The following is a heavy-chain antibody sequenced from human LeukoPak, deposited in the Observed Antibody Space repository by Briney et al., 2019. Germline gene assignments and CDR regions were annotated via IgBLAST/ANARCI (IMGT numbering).Heavy chain of an antibody. J-gene: IGHJ4*02. Sequence: ASVKVSCKASGYTFTGYYMHWVRQAPGQGFEWMGWINRNSGGTNYAQKFQGRVTMTRDTSISTAYMELSRLRSDDTAVYYCVTLLSNAAFDYWGQGTLVAVSS. D-gene: IGHD6-25*01. CDR2: INRNSGGT. V-gene: IGHV1-2*02. CDR3: VTLLSNAAFDY. CDR1: GYTFTGYY.